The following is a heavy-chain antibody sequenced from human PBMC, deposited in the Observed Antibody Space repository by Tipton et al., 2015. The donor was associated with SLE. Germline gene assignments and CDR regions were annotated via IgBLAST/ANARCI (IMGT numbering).Heavy chain of an antibody. CDR1: GGSISSDNYF. CDR2: IYYSGDT. Sequence: TLSLTCTVSGGSISSDNYFWSWIRQLPGKGLEWIGYIYYSGDTNYNPSLKSRVTISVDTSRSQISLRLNSVTAADTAIYYCVKGQEVAATNYYYYMDVWGKGTTVTVS. CDR3: VKGQEVAATNYYYYMDV. V-gene: IGHV4-61*01. D-gene: IGHD6-19*01. J-gene: IGHJ6*03.